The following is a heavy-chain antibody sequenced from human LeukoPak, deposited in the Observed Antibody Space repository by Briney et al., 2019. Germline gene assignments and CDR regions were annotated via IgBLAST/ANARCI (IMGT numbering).Heavy chain of an antibody. CDR1: GYTFTSYG. Sequence: GASVKVSCKASGYTFTSYGISWVRQAPGQGLEWMGWISAYNGNTNYAQKLQGRVTMTTDTSTSTAYMELRSLRSDDTAVYYCARYYSDSSGYYYDPPVVDYWGQGTLVTVSS. V-gene: IGHV1-18*01. CDR2: ISAYNGNT. D-gene: IGHD3-22*01. J-gene: IGHJ4*02. CDR3: ARYYSDSSGYYYDPPVVDY.